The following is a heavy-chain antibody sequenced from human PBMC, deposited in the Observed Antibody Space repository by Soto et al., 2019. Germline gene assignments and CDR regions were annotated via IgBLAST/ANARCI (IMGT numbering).Heavy chain of an antibody. V-gene: IGHV3-30*18. Sequence: VGSLRLSCAASGFTFSSYGMHWVRQAPGKGLEWVAVISYDGSNKYYADSVKGRFTISRDNSKNTLYLQMNSLRAEDTAVYYCAKDMWRVYAIGHYYYGMDVWGQGTTVTVSS. CDR2: ISYDGSNK. CDR1: GFTFSSYG. CDR3: AKDMWRVYAIGHYYYGMDV. D-gene: IGHD2-8*01. J-gene: IGHJ6*02.